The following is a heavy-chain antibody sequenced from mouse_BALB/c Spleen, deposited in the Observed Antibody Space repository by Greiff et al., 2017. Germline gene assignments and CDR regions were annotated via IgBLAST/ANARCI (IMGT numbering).Heavy chain of an antibody. CDR2: IWTGGGT. CDR3: VRNLGRVGNPMDY. V-gene: IGHV2-9-2*01. CDR1: GFSLTSYD. Sequence: QVQLQQSGPGLVAPSQSLSITCTVSGFSLTSYDISWIRQPPGKGLEWLGVIWTGGGTNYNSAFMSRLSISKDNSKSQVFLKMNSLQTDDTAIYYCVRNLGRVGNPMDYWGQGTSVTVSS. J-gene: IGHJ4*01. D-gene: IGHD4-1*01.